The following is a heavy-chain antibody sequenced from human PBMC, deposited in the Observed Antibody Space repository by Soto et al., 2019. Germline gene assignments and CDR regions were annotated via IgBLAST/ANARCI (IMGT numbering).Heavy chain of an antibody. CDR2: IKSDGSST. V-gene: IGHV3-74*01. D-gene: IGHD3-10*01. J-gene: IGHJ6*02. CDR1: GFTSRTYW. Sequence: EVQLVESGGGLVQPGGSLRLSCAPSGFTSRTYWMHGAGQAPGRGLVWVSGIKSDGSSTSYADSVKGRFTISRDNAKNTLDLQMHGLRAEDMAVYYCARSVRSGSFPYYYYAMDVWGQGTTVTVSS. CDR3: ARSVRSGSFPYYYYAMDV.